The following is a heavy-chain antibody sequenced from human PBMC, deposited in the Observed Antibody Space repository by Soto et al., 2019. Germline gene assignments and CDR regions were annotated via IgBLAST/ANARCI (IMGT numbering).Heavy chain of an antibody. CDR3: STVHISTLLFWWYLLMGDGFVL. Sequence: QVQLVESGGGVVQPGRSLRLSCAASGFTLSRYAMDWVRQAPGKGLEWVTSISYDGSNKYYADSGKGRFTMSRDNFKYRVYLQINSLRDEGTVVYYYSTVHISTLLFWWYLLMGDGFVLCGQGTMVSVSS. CDR1: GFTLSRYA. CDR2: ISYDGSNK. V-gene: IGHV3-30*03. D-gene: IGHD2-15*01. J-gene: IGHJ3*01.